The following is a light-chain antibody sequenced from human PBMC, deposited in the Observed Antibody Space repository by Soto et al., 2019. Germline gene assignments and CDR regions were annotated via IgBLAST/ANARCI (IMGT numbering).Light chain of an antibody. Sequence: IVMTQSPATVSVSPGESASLSCRASRTIGTNLGWYQHKPGQAPRLLISKTSTRATGVPARFSGSGSGTEFTLTITSLQSEDIAVYYCQQCASWPLTFGGGTKVDIK. V-gene: IGKV3-15*01. J-gene: IGKJ4*01. CDR2: KTS. CDR1: RTIGTN. CDR3: QQCASWPLT.